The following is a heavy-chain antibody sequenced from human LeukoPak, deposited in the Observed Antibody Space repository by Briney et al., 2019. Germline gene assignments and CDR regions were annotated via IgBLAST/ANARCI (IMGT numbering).Heavy chain of an antibody. D-gene: IGHD1-26*01. Sequence: ASVKIFCKASGYTFTGYYMHWVRQAPGQGLEWMGRINPNSGGTNYAQKFQGRVTMTRDTSISTAYMELSRLRSDDTAVYYCARYSGSYLIDYWGQGTLVTVSS. CDR1: GYTFTGYY. CDR3: ARYSGSYLIDY. J-gene: IGHJ4*02. CDR2: INPNSGGT. V-gene: IGHV1-2*06.